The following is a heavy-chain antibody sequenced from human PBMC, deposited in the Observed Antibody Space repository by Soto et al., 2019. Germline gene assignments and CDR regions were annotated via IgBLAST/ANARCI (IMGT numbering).Heavy chain of an antibody. V-gene: IGHV1-18*01. CDR1: GYTFTTYG. D-gene: IGHD3-22*01. CDR3: ARGPTDYYDNSGNYFVYY. Sequence: QVQLVQSGAEVKKPGASVKVSCKASGYTFTTYGMSWVRQAPGQGLDWMGWISTYNGNTKYAEGLQGRVTMPTDTTTSTAYMELRSLRSNDTAVYYCARGPTDYYDNSGNYFVYYWCQGTLVTVSS. J-gene: IGHJ4*02. CDR2: ISTYNGNT.